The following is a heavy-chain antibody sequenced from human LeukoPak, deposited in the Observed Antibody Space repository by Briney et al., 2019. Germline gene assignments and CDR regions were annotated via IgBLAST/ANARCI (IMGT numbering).Heavy chain of an antibody. CDR2: ISSDSNYI. V-gene: IGHV3-21*01. CDR3: ARVAFGLYVMDV. J-gene: IGHJ6*02. Sequence: GGSLRLSCAASGFTFSSYAMSWVRQAPGKGLEWVSSISSDSNYIYYADSLRGRFTISRDNAKNSLYLQTISLRAEDTAVYFCARVAFGLYVMDVWGQGTTVTVSS. CDR1: GFTFSSYA. D-gene: IGHD3-16*01.